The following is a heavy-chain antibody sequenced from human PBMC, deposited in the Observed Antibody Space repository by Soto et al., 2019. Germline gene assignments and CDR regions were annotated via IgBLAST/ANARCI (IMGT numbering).Heavy chain of an antibody. Sequence: GGSLRLSCAASGFTVSSNYMSWVRQAPGKGLEWVSVIYSGGSTYYADSVKGRFTISRHNSKNTLYLQMNSLRAEDTAVYYCARAPDCSGGSCYYYYMDVWGKGTTVTVSS. D-gene: IGHD2-15*01. J-gene: IGHJ6*03. V-gene: IGHV3-53*04. CDR3: ARAPDCSGGSCYYYYMDV. CDR1: GFTVSSNY. CDR2: IYSGGST.